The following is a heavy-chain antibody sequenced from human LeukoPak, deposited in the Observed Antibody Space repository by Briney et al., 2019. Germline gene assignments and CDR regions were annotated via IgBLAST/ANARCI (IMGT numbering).Heavy chain of an antibody. CDR3: ARGGLYSSSWYFSLLGATTDYFGY. D-gene: IGHD6-13*01. V-gene: IGHV4-39*07. CDR2: IYYTGGA. Sequence: PSETLSLTCTVSGGSITSYYWAWIRQPPGKGLEWIGSIYYTGGAYYNPSLKSRVTISVDTSKNQFSLKLSSVTAADTAVYYCARGGLYSSSWYFSLLGATTDYFGYWGQGTLVTVSS. CDR1: GGSITSYY. J-gene: IGHJ4*02.